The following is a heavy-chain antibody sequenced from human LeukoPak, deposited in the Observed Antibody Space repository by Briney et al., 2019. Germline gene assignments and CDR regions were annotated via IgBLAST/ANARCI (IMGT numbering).Heavy chain of an antibody. CDR3: ASASPYLGYYYGMDV. Sequence: ESLRISCKGSGYSFTSYWISWVRQMPGKGLEWIGRIDPSDSYTNYSPSFQGHVTISADKPISTAYLQWSSLKASDTAMYYCASASPYLGYYYGMDVWGQGTPVTVSS. V-gene: IGHV5-10-1*01. CDR1: GYSFTSYW. D-gene: IGHD3-16*01. CDR2: IDPSDSYT. J-gene: IGHJ6*02.